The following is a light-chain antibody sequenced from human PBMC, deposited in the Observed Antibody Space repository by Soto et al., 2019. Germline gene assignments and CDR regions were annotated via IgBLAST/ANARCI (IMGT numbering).Light chain of an antibody. CDR1: SSDVGGYNY. Sequence: QSALTQPRSVSGSPGQSVTISCTGTSSDVGGYNYVSWYQQHSGKAPKLMIYDVSKRPSGVPDRFSGSKSGNTASLTISGLQAEDEADYYCCSYAGSYTLTVFGGGTKLTVL. CDR2: DVS. J-gene: IGLJ2*01. CDR3: CSYAGSYTLTV. V-gene: IGLV2-11*01.